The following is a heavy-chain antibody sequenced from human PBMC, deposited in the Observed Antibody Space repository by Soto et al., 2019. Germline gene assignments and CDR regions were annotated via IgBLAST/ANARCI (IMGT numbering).Heavy chain of an antibody. CDR2: ISGGSSYT. CDR3: AKTIVAASGYYFDH. D-gene: IGHD2-21*01. J-gene: IGHJ4*02. V-gene: IGHV3-11*06. CDR1: GLSLGASY. Sequence: QVQLVESGGGLAKPGGSLRLACAASGLSLGASYLSWVRRAPGKGLEWLSYISGGSSYTNYADSVKGRFTISRDNAKRSLYLEMNSLRADDTAVYYCAKTIVAASGYYFDHWGQGNLVTVSS.